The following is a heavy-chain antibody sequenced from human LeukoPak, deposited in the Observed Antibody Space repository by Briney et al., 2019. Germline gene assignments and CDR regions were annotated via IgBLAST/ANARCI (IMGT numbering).Heavy chain of an antibody. Sequence: SETLSLTCTVSGGSISSGSYYWSWIRQPAGKGLEWSGRTYTSGSTNYNPSLKSRATISVDTSKNQFSLKLSSVTAADTAVYYCAGSAYCGGDCYSLPPGYWGQGTLVTVSS. CDR2: TYTSGST. V-gene: IGHV4-61*02. D-gene: IGHD2-21*01. J-gene: IGHJ4*02. CDR1: GGSISSGSYY. CDR3: AGSAYCGGDCYSLPPGY.